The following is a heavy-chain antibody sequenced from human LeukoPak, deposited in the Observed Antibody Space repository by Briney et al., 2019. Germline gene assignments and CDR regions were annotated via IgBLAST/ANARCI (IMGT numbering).Heavy chain of an antibody. D-gene: IGHD1-26*01. J-gene: IGHJ4*02. V-gene: IGHV3-48*01. CDR2: ISSSSSTI. CDR3: ARCRRGSYYLLGY. CDR1: GFTFSSYS. Sequence: PGGPLRLSCAASGFTFSSYSMNWVRQAPGKGPEWVSYISSSSSTIYYADSVKGRFTISRDNAKNSLYLQMNSLRAEDTAVYYCARCRRGSYYLLGYWGQGTLVTVSS.